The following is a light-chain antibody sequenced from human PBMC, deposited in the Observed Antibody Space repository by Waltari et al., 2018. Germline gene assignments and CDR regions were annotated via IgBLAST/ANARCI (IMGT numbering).Light chain of an antibody. J-gene: IGLJ3*02. CDR2: EGS. V-gene: IGLV2-23*01. CDR1: SRDVGRYNL. Sequence: QSVLTQPASVSGSPGQSITIYCTGTSRDVGRYNLVSCYQQHPGKAPKLMIYEGSKRPSGVSNRFSGSKSGNTASLTISGLQAEDEADYYCCSYAGSSWVFGGGTKLTVL. CDR3: CSYAGSSWV.